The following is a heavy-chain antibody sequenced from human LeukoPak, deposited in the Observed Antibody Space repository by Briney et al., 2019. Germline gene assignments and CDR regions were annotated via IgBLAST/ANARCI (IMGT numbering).Heavy chain of an antibody. CDR1: GFIFSNYW. CDR3: AREGTFGDYRASGDH. J-gene: IGHJ4*02. Sequence: GSLRLSCAASGFIFSNYWMKWVRQAPGKGLEWVANIKQDGSQKYYVDSVKGRFIISRDNAKNSLYLQMNSVRAEDTAVYYCAREGTFGDYRASGDHWGQGALVTVSS. CDR2: IKQDGSQK. V-gene: IGHV3-7*03. D-gene: IGHD2-21*02.